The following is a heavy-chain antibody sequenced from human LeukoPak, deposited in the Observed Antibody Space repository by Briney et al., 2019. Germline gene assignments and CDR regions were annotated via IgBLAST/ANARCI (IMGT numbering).Heavy chain of an antibody. CDR3: VRGYSFGPYGMDV. CDR1: GFPFSSYA. Sequence: GGSLRLSCSASGFPFSSYAMHWVRQAPGKGLEYVSAISDSGGSTYYADSVKGRFTISRDNSKNTLYLQMSSLRAEDTAVYFCVRGYSFGPYGMDVWDQGTTDTVSS. V-gene: IGHV3-64D*09. CDR2: ISDSGGST. J-gene: IGHJ6*02. D-gene: IGHD2-15*01.